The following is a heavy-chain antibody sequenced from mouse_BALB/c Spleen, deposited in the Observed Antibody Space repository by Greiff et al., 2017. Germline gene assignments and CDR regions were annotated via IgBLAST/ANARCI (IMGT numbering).Heavy chain of an antibody. J-gene: IGHJ4*01. CDR3: ARGRGNYVNAMDY. V-gene: IGHV5-4*02. CDR2: ISDGGSYT. D-gene: IGHD2-1*01. CDR1: GFTFSDYY. Sequence: EVQGVESGGGLVKPGGSLKLSCAASGFTFSDYYMYWVRQTPEKRLEWVATISDGGSYTYYPDSVKGRFTISRDNAKNNLYLQMSSLKSEDTAMYYCARGRGNYVNAMDYWGQGTSVTVSS.